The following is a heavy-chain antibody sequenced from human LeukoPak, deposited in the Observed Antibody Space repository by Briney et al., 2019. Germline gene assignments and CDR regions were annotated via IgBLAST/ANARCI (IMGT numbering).Heavy chain of an antibody. CDR3: ARDRTPNWSAYSNPTFHY. D-gene: IGHD4-11*01. CDR2: INSDGSNT. CDR1: GFTVTNYW. V-gene: IGHV3-74*01. Sequence: GGSLRLSCTTSGFTVTNYWMHWVRQAPGKGLGWDSRINSDGSNTNYAGSVKGRFTISRDNARNTLYLQLNSLRAEDTAVYYCARDRTPNWSAYSNPTFHYWGQGTLVTVSS. J-gene: IGHJ4*02.